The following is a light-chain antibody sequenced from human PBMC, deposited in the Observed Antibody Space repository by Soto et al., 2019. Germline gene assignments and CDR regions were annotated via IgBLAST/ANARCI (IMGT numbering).Light chain of an antibody. CDR2: DVS. Sequence: QPASVSGSPGQSITISCTGTSSDVGGYNSVSWYQHHPGKAPKLMIFDVSDRPSGVSSRFSGSKSGNTASLTISGLQAEDEADYYCSSYTTSSTPHYVFGPGTKLTVL. CDR1: SSDVGGYNS. J-gene: IGLJ1*01. V-gene: IGLV2-14*03. CDR3: SSYTTSSTPHYV.